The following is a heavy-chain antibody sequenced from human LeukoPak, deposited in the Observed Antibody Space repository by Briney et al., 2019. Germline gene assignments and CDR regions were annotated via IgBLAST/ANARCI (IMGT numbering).Heavy chain of an antibody. D-gene: IGHD4-23*01. Sequence: GGSLRLSCTASGFTFSSYGMHWVRQAPGKGLEWVAVISYDGINKFYVDSVKGRFTISRDNSKNTLYLQMNSLRAEDTAVYYCAKSRVAIYGGNSLHNWGQGTLVTVSS. J-gene: IGHJ4*02. CDR2: ISYDGINK. CDR3: AKSRVAIYGGNSLHN. V-gene: IGHV3-30*18. CDR1: GFTFSSYG.